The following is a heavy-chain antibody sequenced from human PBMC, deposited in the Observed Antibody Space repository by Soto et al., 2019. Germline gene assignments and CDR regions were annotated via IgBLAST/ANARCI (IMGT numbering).Heavy chain of an antibody. CDR1: GYTFTRYD. CDR2: MNPISGNT. V-gene: IGHV1-8*01. Sequence: QVQLVQSGAEVKKPGASVKVSCMASGYTFTRYDINWVRQATGQGLEWMGWMNPISGNTGYAQKFQGRVTLTRNTSISTAYMELSSLRSDDTAVYYCARGLTPDWFDPWGQGTLVTVSS. J-gene: IGHJ5*02. D-gene: IGHD3-9*01. CDR3: ARGLTPDWFDP.